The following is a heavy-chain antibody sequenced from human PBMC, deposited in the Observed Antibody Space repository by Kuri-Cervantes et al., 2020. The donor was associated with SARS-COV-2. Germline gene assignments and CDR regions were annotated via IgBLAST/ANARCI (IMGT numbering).Heavy chain of an antibody. CDR3: ARGYSLIDY. J-gene: IGHJ4*02. V-gene: IGHV4-59*01. Sequence: ESLKISCTVSGGSISSYYWSWIRQPPGKGLEWIGYIYYSGSTNYNPSLKSRVTISVDTSKNQFSLKLSSVTAADTAVYYCARGYSLIDYWGQGTLVTVLL. D-gene: IGHD5-18*01. CDR2: IYYSGST. CDR1: GGSISSYY.